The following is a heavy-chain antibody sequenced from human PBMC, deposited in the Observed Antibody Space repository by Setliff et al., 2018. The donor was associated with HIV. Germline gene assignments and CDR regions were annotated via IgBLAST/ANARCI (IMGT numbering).Heavy chain of an antibody. CDR1: GFTFSSYA. V-gene: IGHV3-23*01. CDR2: ISGSAGST. J-gene: IGHJ4*02. D-gene: IGHD6-19*01. Sequence: GGSLRLSCAASGFTFSSYAMSWVRQAPGKGLDWVSAISGSAGSTYYADSVKGRFTISRDNSKSTLYLQMNSLRAEDTAVYYCAKQGATSGLDFWGQGTLVTVSS. CDR3: AKQGATSGLDF.